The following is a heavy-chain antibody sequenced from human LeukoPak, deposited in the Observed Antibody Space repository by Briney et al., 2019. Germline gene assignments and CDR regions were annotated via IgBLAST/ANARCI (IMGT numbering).Heavy chain of an antibody. V-gene: IGHV3-74*01. Sequence: GGSLRLSCAASGFTFSNYWMHWVRQTPGKGLVCVSRILSDGSSTNYADSVKGRFTVSRDNAQNTLYLQMNSLRAEDTAVYYCARDHALYSSGWYGYYGMDVWGQGTTVAVSS. J-gene: IGHJ6*02. CDR2: ILSDGSST. D-gene: IGHD6-19*01. CDR3: ARDHALYSSGWYGYYGMDV. CDR1: GFTFSNYW.